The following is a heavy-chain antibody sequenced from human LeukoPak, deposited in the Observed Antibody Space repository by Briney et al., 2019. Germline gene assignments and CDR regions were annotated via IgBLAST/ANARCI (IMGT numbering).Heavy chain of an antibody. Sequence: WASVKVSCKASGYTFTGYYMHWVRQAPGQGLEWMGIINPGGGSTSYAQKFQGRVTMTRDTSTSTVYMELSSLRSEDTAVYYCARASGAGGMLYGPDYWGQGTLVTVSS. CDR3: ARASGAGGMLYGPDY. CDR2: INPGGGST. D-gene: IGHD2-8*01. J-gene: IGHJ4*02. V-gene: IGHV1-46*01. CDR1: GYTFTGYY.